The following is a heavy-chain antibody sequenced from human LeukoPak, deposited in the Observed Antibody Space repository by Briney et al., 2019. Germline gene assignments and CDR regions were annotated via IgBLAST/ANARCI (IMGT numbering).Heavy chain of an antibody. CDR2: IYTSGST. V-gene: IGHV4-61*02. D-gene: IGHD2-2*01. CDR1: GGSISSGSYY. CDR3: ARTVPAAIHIYWYFDL. J-gene: IGHJ2*01. Sequence: SETLSLTCTVSGGSISSGSYYWSWIRQPAGKGLEWIGRIYTSGSTNYNPSLKSRVTISVDTSKNQFSLKLSPVTAADTAVYYCARTVPAAIHIYWYFDLWGRGTLVTVSS.